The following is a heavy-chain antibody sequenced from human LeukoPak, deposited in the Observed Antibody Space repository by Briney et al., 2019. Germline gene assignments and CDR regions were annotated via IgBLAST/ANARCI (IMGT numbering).Heavy chain of an antibody. Sequence: ASVKVSCKASGYTFTSYYMHWVRQAPGQGLEWMGIINPSGGSTSYAQEFQGRVTMTRDTSTSTVYMDLSSLRSEDTAVYYCARDTKVTYYYDSSGYYSESFDYWGQGTLVTVFS. V-gene: IGHV1-46*01. CDR3: ARDTKVTYYYDSSGYYSESFDY. CDR1: GYTFTSYY. CDR2: INPSGGST. D-gene: IGHD3-22*01. J-gene: IGHJ4*02.